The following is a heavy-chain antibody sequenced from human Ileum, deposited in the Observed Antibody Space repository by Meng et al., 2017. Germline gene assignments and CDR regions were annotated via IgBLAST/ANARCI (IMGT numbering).Heavy chain of an antibody. CDR2: IFQGGRT. CDR1: GTW. V-gene: IGHV4-4*02. CDR3: ATSNDRDIYYLGY. Sequence: QGAREESGPRLVKPSGTLSLTCAVSGTWWSWVRQPPGKGLEWIGEIFQGGRTNYNPSLKSRVTISIDKSKSQISLQLSAVTAADTAVYSCATSNDRDIYYLGYWGQGTLVTVSS. J-gene: IGHJ4*02. D-gene: IGHD2-15*01.